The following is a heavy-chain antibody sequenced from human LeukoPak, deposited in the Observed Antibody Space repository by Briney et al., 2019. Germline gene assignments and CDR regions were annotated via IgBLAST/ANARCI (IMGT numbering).Heavy chain of an antibody. CDR2: INPDGRDT. CDR1: GFTFNSCW. Sequence: GGSLRLSCVVSGFTFNSCWMNWVRQAPGKGLEWVAHINPDGRDTYYVDSVKGRFTISRDNAQNSMYLQMNSLRVEDTAVYYCATWGDTTAEYFQRWGQGNLVTVSS. D-gene: IGHD2-21*02. CDR3: ATWGDTTAEYFQR. V-gene: IGHV3-7*01. J-gene: IGHJ1*01.